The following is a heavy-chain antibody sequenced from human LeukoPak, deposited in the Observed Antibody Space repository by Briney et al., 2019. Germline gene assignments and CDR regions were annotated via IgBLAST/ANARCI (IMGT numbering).Heavy chain of an antibody. CDR3: ARAGYIAGWYCFGY. V-gene: IGHV3-13*04. D-gene: IGHD6-19*01. CDR2: ISTAGET. Sequence: GGSLRLSCAAPLLTFICYAGDSVRQTTGKGLEWVSSISTAGETYYPGSVKGRFTISRENAKDSLYLQMNSQRVEDTAVYFCARAGYIAGWYCFGYWGQGTLVTVSS. CDR1: LLTFICYA. J-gene: IGHJ4*02.